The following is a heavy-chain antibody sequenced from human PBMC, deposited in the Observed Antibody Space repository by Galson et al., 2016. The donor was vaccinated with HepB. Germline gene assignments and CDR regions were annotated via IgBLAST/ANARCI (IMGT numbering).Heavy chain of an antibody. J-gene: IGHJ2*01. CDR1: GFTFSSYD. V-gene: IGHV3-13*01. D-gene: IGHD6-6*01. CDR3: VRGAARAGDWYFDL. Sequence: SLRLSCAASGFTFSSYDMHWVRQATGKGLEWVSTIGTAGDTYYPGSVKGRFTLSRENAKNSLYLQMNSLRAGDPAVYYCVRGAARAGDWYFDLWGRGTLVTVSS. CDR2: IGTAGDT.